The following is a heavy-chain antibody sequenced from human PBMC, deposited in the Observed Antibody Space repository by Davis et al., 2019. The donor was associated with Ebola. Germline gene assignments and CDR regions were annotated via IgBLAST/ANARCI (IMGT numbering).Heavy chain of an antibody. V-gene: IGHV3-33*01. CDR1: GFNFRSYG. CDR2: IWYDGSNK. D-gene: IGHD4-11*01. J-gene: IGHJ5*02. Sequence: GESLKISCAASGFNFRSYGMHWVRQAPGKGLEWVAVIWYDGSNKYYADSVKGRFTISRDNSKNTLYLQMNSLRAEDTAVYYCARDRRFRLQNWFDPWGQGTLVTVSS. CDR3: ARDRRFRLQNWFDP.